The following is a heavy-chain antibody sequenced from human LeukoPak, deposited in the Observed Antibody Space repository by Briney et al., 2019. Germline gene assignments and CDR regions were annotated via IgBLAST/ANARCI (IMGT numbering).Heavy chain of an antibody. V-gene: IGHV4-31*03. D-gene: IGHD3-10*01. CDR1: GGSISSGGYY. J-gene: IGHJ4*02. CDR3: ARGRLDYYGSGSYYILDY. CDR2: IHYSGST. Sequence: TLSLTCTVSGGSISSGGYYWSWIRQHPGKGLEWIGYIHYSGSTYYNPSLKSRVTISVDTSKNQFSLKLSSVTAADTAVYYCARGRLDYYGSGSYYILDYWGQGTLVTVSS.